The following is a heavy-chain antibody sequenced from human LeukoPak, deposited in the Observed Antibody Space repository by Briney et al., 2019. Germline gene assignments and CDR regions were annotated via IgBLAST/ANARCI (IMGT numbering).Heavy chain of an antibody. CDR3: AKAVIAAAGTRGFFDC. V-gene: IGHV3-23*01. D-gene: IGHD6-13*01. CDR1: GFSFSTSP. J-gene: IGHJ4*02. CDR2: MNNGPGAT. Sequence: GGSLRLSCAASGFSFSTSPMSWVRQPPGKGLEWVSAMNNGPGATFYRDSVRGRFTISRDNSKNTLYLQMNSLRAEDTAVYCCAKAVIAAAGTRGFFDCWGQGTLVTVSS.